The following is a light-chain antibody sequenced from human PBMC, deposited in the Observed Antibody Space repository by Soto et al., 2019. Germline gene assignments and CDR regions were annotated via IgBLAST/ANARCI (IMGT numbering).Light chain of an antibody. V-gene: IGKV1-6*01. Sequence: IQMTQSPSSLSASVGDRVTITCLASHDIRDDLGWYQQKPGKAPKLLIYRTSHLQSGVPSRFSGSGSGTDFTLTISSLQHEDFATYFCLQNYNYPWTFGQGTKLDIK. CDR3: LQNYNYPWT. CDR2: RTS. CDR1: HDIRDD. J-gene: IGKJ1*01.